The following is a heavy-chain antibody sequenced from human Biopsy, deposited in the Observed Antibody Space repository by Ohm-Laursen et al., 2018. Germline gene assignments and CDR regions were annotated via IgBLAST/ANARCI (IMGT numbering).Heavy chain of an antibody. Sequence: TLSLTCSVSGGSISSRNHYWGWLRQPPGKGLEWIGHVYYSGSTFYNSSLESRVTVSVDTSKNQFHLRLSSMSASDTAVYYCARHSLDDFWSGAHYYFDYWGLGTLVTVSS. CDR1: GGSISSRNHY. D-gene: IGHD3-3*01. CDR2: VYYSGST. J-gene: IGHJ4*02. CDR3: ARHSLDDFWSGAHYYFDY. V-gene: IGHV4-39*01.